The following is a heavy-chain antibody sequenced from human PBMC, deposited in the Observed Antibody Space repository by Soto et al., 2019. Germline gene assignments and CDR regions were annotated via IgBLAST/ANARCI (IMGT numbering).Heavy chain of an antibody. CDR3: ARVGYCGGDCSFPDY. Sequence: SETLSLTCTVSGGSISSYFWSWIRQPPGKGLEWIGYFYYSGSTNYNPSLKSRVTISVDTSKNQFSLKLSSVTAADTAVYYCARVGYCGGDCSFPDYWGQGTLVTVSS. V-gene: IGHV4-59*01. D-gene: IGHD2-21*02. CDR1: GGSISSYF. CDR2: FYYSGST. J-gene: IGHJ4*02.